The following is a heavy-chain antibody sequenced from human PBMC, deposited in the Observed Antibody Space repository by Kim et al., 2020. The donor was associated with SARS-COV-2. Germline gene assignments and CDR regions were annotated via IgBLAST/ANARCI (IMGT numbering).Heavy chain of an antibody. CDR1: GGSFSGYY. CDR2: INHSGST. Sequence: SETLSLTCAVYGGSFSGYYWSWIRQPPGKGLEWIGEINHSGSTNYNPSLKSRVTISVDTSKNQFSLKLSSVTAADTAVYYCARGRHRRLDYGGNSGYSPYYYYYGMGVWGQGTTVTVS. J-gene: IGHJ6*02. CDR3: ARGRHRRLDYGGNSGYSPYYYYYGMGV. V-gene: IGHV4-34*01. D-gene: IGHD4-17*01.